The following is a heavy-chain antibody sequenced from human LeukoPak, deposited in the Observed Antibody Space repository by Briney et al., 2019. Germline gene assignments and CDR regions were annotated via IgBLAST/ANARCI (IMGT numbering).Heavy chain of an antibody. CDR1: GFTFYDYG. J-gene: IGHJ4*02. CDR2: INWNGGST. D-gene: IGHD3-22*01. Sequence: AGGSLRLSCAASGFTFYDYGMSWVRQAPGKGLEWVSGINWNGGSTGYADSVKGRFTISRDNAKKSLYLQMNSLRAEDTALYYCARYPTYYYDSSGYKEGSYFDYWGQGTLVTVSS. V-gene: IGHV3-20*04. CDR3: ARYPTYYYDSSGYKEGSYFDY.